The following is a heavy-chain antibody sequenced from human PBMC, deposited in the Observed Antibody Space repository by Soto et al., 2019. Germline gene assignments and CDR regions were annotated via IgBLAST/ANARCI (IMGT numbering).Heavy chain of an antibody. J-gene: IGHJ4*02. CDR1: GFTFSSYA. Sequence: GGSLRLSCAASGFTFSSYAMSWVRQAPGKGLEWVSAISGSGGSTYYADSVKGRFTIARDNSKNTLYLQMNSLRAEDTAVYYCAKGGAGITIFGVVTVETDPSYYWGQGTLVTVSS. V-gene: IGHV3-23*01. CDR3: AKGGAGITIFGVVTVETDPSYY. CDR2: ISGSGGST. D-gene: IGHD3-3*01.